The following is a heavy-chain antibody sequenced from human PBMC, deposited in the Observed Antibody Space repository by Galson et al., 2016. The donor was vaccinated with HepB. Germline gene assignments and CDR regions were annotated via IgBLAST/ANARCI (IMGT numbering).Heavy chain of an antibody. V-gene: IGHV4-31*03. CDR3: ARGSGYCSSTSCYAGPFEY. J-gene: IGHJ4*02. D-gene: IGHD2-2*01. CDR1: GGSISSGGGYY. Sequence: TLSLTCTVSGGSISSGGGYYWNWIRQHPGKGLGWIGYIYHSGNAYYNPSLKSRVTISVDTSKDQFSLKLTSVTAADTAVYYCARGSGYCSSTSCYAGPFEYWGQGTLVTISS. CDR2: IYHSGNA.